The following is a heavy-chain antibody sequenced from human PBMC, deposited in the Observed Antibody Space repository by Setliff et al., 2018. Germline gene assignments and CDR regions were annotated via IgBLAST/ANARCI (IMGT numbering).Heavy chain of an antibody. V-gene: IGHV3-33*08. CDR1: GFTFSNYR. CDR3: ARGRNVAARLLDS. J-gene: IGHJ4*02. D-gene: IGHD6-6*01. CDR2: IWHDGGNK. Sequence: RLGGSLRLSCAASGFTFSNYRMHWVRQAPGKGLEWVAVIWHDGGNKYHADSVKGRFTISRDNSKNTLYLQMNSLRPEDTAVYYCARGRNVAARLLDSWGQGARVTVSS.